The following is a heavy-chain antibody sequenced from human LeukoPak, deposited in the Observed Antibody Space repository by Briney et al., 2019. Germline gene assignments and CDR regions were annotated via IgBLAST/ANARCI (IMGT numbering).Heavy chain of an antibody. Sequence: SETLSLTCAVYGGSFSGYYWSWIRQPPGKGLEWIGEINHSGSTNYNPSLKSRVTISVDTPKNQFSLKLSSVTAADTAVYYCARSASTIFGVVTYFDYWGQGTLVTVSS. J-gene: IGHJ4*02. CDR1: GGSFSGYY. CDR3: ARSASTIFGVVTYFDY. V-gene: IGHV4-34*01. CDR2: INHSGST. D-gene: IGHD3-3*01.